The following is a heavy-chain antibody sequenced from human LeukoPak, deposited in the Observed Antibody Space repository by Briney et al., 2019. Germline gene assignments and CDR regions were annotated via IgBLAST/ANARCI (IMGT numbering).Heavy chain of an antibody. D-gene: IGHD3-3*01. V-gene: IGHV3-20*04. J-gene: IGHJ3*02. Sequence: PGGSLRLSCAASGFTFDDYGMSWVRQAPGQGLEWVSGINWNGGSTGYADSVKGRFTISRDNAKNSLYLQMNSLRAEDTAVYYCARTGDFWSGYFAFDIWGQGTMVTVSS. CDR2: INWNGGST. CDR3: ARTGDFWSGYFAFDI. CDR1: GFTFDDYG.